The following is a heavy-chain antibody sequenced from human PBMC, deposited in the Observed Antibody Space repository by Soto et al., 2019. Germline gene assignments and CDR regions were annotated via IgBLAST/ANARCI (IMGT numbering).Heavy chain of an antibody. J-gene: IGHJ4*02. CDR1: GDTFNFHT. CDR2: FNPILSFS. V-gene: IGHV1-69*02. CDR3: ATSFGSGSRAFDY. Sequence: QVQLVQSGAEVKKPGSSVKVSCKASGDTFNFHTINWVRQAPGLGLEWMGRFNPILSFSNSALKFQGRVTLTADKSTSTAYMVLSSLRSEDTAIYYCATSFGSGSRAFDYWGQGALVTVSS. D-gene: IGHD3-10*01.